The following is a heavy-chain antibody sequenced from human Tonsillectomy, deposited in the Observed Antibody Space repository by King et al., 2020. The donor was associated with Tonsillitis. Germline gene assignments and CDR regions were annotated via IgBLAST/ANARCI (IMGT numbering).Heavy chain of an antibody. CDR1: GGSFSGYY. J-gene: IGHJ4*02. D-gene: IGHD1-7*01. V-gene: IGHV4-34*01. Sequence: VQLQQWGAGLLKPSETLSLTCAVYGGSFSGYYWSWVRQPPGKGLEWIGEINHSGSTNYNPSLKSRVTISVDTSKNQFSLKLSSVTAADTAVYYCARGGIPGTTYYWGQGTRVTVSS. CDR2: INHSGST. CDR3: ARGGIPGTTYY.